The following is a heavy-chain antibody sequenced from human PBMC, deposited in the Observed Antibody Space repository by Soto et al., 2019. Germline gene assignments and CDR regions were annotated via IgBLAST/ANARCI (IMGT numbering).Heavy chain of an antibody. J-gene: IGHJ4*02. D-gene: IGHD6-13*01. CDR3: AKAGGAAGTVDYFDY. CDR1: GFTFSDYW. Sequence: GGSLRLSCAASGFTFSDYWMHWLRQAPGKGLVWVSVISGSVGSTYYADSVKGRFTITRDNSKNTLYLQMNSLRVEDTAVYYCAKAGGAAGTVDYFDYWGQGTLVTVSS. CDR2: ISGSVGST. V-gene: IGHV3-23*01.